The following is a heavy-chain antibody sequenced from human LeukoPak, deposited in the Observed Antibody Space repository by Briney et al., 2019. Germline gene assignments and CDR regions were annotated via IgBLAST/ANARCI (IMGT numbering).Heavy chain of an antibody. CDR1: GYTFAKYG. CDR2: ISGYNGKT. Sequence: ASVKVSCKASGYTFAKYGISWVRQAPGLGLEWMGWISGYNGKTNYAQKFQGRVTMTTDTSTRIAFMELRSLRSDDTAVYYCGRQVDTSMALPDYWGQGTLVTVSS. CDR3: GRQVDTSMALPDY. D-gene: IGHD5-18*01. V-gene: IGHV1-18*01. J-gene: IGHJ4*02.